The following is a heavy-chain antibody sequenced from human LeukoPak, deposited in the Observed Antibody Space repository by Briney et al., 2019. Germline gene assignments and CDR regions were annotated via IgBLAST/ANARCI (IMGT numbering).Heavy chain of an antibody. J-gene: IGHJ4*02. D-gene: IGHD3-22*01. CDR3: ASFHPDSSGYYFDY. V-gene: IGHV4-59*01. CDR2: IYYSGST. CDR1: GGSISSYY. Sequence: SETLSLTCTVSGGSISSYYWSWIRQPPGKGLEWIGYIYYSGSTNYNPSLKSRVTISVDTSKNQFSLKLSSVTAADTAVYYCASFHPDSSGYYFDYWGQGTLVTVSS.